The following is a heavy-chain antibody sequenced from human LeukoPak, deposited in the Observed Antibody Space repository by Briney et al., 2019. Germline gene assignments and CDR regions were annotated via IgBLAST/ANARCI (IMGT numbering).Heavy chain of an antibody. D-gene: IGHD3-3*01. V-gene: IGHV1-18*01. CDR3: ARGGSSDFWSGYPYYYYYGMDV. CDR1: GYTFTSYG. J-gene: IGHJ6*02. Sequence: ASVKVSCKASGYTFTSYGISWVRQAPGQGLEWMGWISAYNGNTNYAQKLQGRVTMTTDTSTSTAYMELRSLRSDDTAVYYCARGGSSDFWSGYPYYYYYGMDVWGQGTTVTVSS. CDR2: ISAYNGNT.